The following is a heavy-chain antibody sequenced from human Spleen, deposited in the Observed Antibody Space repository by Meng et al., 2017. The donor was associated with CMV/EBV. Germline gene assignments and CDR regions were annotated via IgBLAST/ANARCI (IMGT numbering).Heavy chain of an antibody. CDR2: INPNSGGT. J-gene: IGHJ4*02. V-gene: IGHV1-2*02. CDR3: ARDNNWGPDY. D-gene: IGHD7-27*01. Sequence: ASVKVSCKASGYSFTVYYMHWVRQAPGQGLEWMGWINPNSGGTSFAQKFQDRVTMTRNTSINTAYMELSRLRSDDTAVYYCARDNNWGPDYWGQGTLVTVSS. CDR1: GYSFTVYY.